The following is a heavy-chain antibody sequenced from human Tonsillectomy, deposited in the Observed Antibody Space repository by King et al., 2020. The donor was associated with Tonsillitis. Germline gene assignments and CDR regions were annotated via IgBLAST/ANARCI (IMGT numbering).Heavy chain of an antibody. CDR2: ISHDGKNK. Sequence: QLVQSGGDVVQPGRSLRLSCAASGFTFNHDGMHWVRQAPGKGLECVATISHDGKNKYYADSVKGRFTISRDNSKNTLYLQMSVLRAEDTAVYYCANLPVDSFDIWGQGTPVTVSA. J-gene: IGHJ3*02. CDR1: GFTFNHDG. CDR3: ANLPVDSFDI. V-gene: IGHV3-33*05.